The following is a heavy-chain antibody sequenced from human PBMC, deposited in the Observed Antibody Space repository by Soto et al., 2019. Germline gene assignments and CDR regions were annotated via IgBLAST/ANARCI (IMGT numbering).Heavy chain of an antibody. CDR1: GFTFSSYA. CDR2: ISGSGGST. J-gene: IGHJ4*02. D-gene: IGHD1-20*01. V-gene: IGHV3-23*01. Sequence: EVQLLESGGGLVQPGGSLRLSCAASGFTFSSYAMNWVRQAPGKGLEWVSVISGSGGSTYYADSVKGRFTISRDNSKNTLYVKMNSLRAEDTAVYYCAKAISGYNAPLDHWGQGTRVTVYS. CDR3: AKAISGYNAPLDH.